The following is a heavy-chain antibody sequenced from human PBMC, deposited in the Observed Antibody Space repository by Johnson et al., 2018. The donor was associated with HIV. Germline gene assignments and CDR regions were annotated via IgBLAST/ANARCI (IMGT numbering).Heavy chain of an antibody. CDR1: GFSFSDFS. J-gene: IGHJ3*02. CDR2: ISNDGSNK. D-gene: IGHD3-16*01. CDR3: AKPPSMGADAFDI. Sequence: QVQLVESGGGVVQPGRSLRLSCAASGFSFSDFSMHWVRQAPGKGLEWVTVISNDGSNKLYADSVKGRFSISRDNSKNTLYLQMNSLRAEDTAVYYCAKPPSMGADAFDIWGQGTMVTVSS. V-gene: IGHV3-30*01.